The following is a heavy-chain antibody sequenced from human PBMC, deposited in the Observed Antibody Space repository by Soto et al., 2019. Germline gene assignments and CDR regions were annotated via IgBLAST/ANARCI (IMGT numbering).Heavy chain of an antibody. CDR1: GAAITSSGYY. CDR2: MDYSGGT. V-gene: IGHV4-39*01. Sequence: SETLSLTCTVSGAAITSSGYYWVCLRRPPGKGLEWIGTMDYSGGTNYNPSLQSRVTISADTSKNLFSLRLTSVTAADTAVYYCARRTPLYASESSRFDPWGQGALVTVSS. J-gene: IGHJ5*02. CDR3: ARRTPLYASESSRFDP. D-gene: IGHD3-10*01.